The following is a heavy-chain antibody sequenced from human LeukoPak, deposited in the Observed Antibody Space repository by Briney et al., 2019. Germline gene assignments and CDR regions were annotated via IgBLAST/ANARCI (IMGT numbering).Heavy chain of an antibody. CDR1: GGSFSGYY. Sequence: SETLSLTCAVYGGSFSGYYWSWIRQPPGKGLECIGEINHSGSTNYNPSLKSRVTISVDTSKNQFSLKLSSVTAADTAVYYCARGGYSYGYGNRYFDLWGRGTLVTVSS. D-gene: IGHD5-18*01. CDR2: INHSGST. J-gene: IGHJ2*01. CDR3: ARGGYSYGYGNRYFDL. V-gene: IGHV4-34*01.